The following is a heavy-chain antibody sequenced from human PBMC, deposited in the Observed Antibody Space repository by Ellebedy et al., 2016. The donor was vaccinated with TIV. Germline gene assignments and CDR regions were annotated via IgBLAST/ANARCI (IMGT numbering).Heavy chain of an antibody. CDR3: VKSIGVTVMGAAGFDY. CDR2: INWNSGRI. D-gene: IGHD4-17*01. J-gene: IGHJ4*02. V-gene: IGHV3-9*01. CDR1: GFTFSSYW. Sequence: PGGSLRLSCAASGFTFSSYWMHWVRQAPGKGLEWVSGINWNSGRIEYADSVKGRFTISRDNAKNSLYLQMNSLRPEDTALYYCVKSIGVTVMGAAGFDYWGQGTLVTVSS.